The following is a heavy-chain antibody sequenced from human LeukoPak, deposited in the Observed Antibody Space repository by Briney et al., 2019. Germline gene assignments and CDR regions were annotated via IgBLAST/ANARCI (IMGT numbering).Heavy chain of an antibody. CDR1: GYTFTGYY. V-gene: IGHV1-2*02. Sequence: ASVKVSCKASGYTFTGYYMHWVRQAPGQGLEWMGWINPNSGGTNYAQKFQGRVIMTRDTSISTAYMELSRLRSDDTAVYYCARDTGIVGATWTFADYWGQGTLVTVSS. CDR3: ARDTGIVGATWTFADY. D-gene: IGHD1-26*01. CDR2: INPNSGGT. J-gene: IGHJ4*02.